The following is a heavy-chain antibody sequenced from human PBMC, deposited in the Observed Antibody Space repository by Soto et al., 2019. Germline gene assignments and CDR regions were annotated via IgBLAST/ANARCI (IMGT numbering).Heavy chain of an antibody. CDR1: GGTFSSYA. CDR2: IIPIFGTA. J-gene: IGHJ1*01. D-gene: IGHD3-22*01. V-gene: IGHV1-69*01. CDR3: ATPVVNPSHAEYFQH. Sequence: QVQLVQSGAEVKKPGSSVKVSCKASGGTFSSYAISWVRQAPGQGLEWMGGIIPIFGTANYAQKFQGRVTIPADESTSTAYMELSSLRSDDTVLYYCATPVVNPSHAEYFQHWGQGTLLTASP.